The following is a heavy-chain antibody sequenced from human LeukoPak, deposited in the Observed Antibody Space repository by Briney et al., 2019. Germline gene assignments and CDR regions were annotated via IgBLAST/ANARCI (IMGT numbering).Heavy chain of an antibody. CDR1: AYTFTDYF. Sequence: ASVKVSCKASAYTFTDYFIHWVRQAPGQGLEWMGWINPKKSGTDYAQKFQGRVTMTGDTSITTAYIELTRLTSDDTAVYYCARGSPVGSSEVDAFEIWGQGTTVTVSS. CDR2: INPKKSGT. V-gene: IGHV1-2*02. J-gene: IGHJ3*02. CDR3: ARGSPVGSSEVDAFEI. D-gene: IGHD1-26*01.